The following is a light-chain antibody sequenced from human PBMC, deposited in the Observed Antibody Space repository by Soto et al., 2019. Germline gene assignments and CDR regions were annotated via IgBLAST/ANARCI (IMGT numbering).Light chain of an antibody. V-gene: IGKV2-24*01. CDR3: RQATQYRPYT. Sequence: DIVLTQTPLSSPVTLGQPAPISCRSSQSLVHSDGNNYLSWLQQRPGQPPRLLIYKVSNRFSGVPDRFGGTGAVTDFTLKISRVEAAAVGFYSCRQATQYRPYTFGQGTKLEIK. J-gene: IGKJ2*01. CDR2: KVS. CDR1: QSLVHSDGNNY.